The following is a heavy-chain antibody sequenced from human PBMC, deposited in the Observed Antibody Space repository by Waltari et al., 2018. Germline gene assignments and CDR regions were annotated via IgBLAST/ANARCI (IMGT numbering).Heavy chain of an antibody. CDR1: GFTFSSYW. Sequence: CAASGFTFSSYWMSWVRQAPGKGLEWVANIKQDGSEKYYVDSVKGRFTISRDNAKNSLYLQMNSLRAEDTAVYYCATLNYDLWSGPDYWGQGTLVTVSS. V-gene: IGHV3-7*01. D-gene: IGHD3-3*01. CDR3: ATLNYDLWSGPDY. J-gene: IGHJ4*02. CDR2: IKQDGSEK.